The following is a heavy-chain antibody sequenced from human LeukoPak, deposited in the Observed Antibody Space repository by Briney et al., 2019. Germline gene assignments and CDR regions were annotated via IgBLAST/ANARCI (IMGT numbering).Heavy chain of an antibody. CDR2: ISGSGGST. V-gene: IGHV3-23*01. Sequence: GGSLRLSCAAPGFTFSSYAMSWVRQAPGKGLEWVSAISGSGGSTYYADSVKGRFTISRDNSKNTLYLQMNSLRAEDTAVYYCAKSITMVRGVISIWGQGTMVTVSS. CDR3: AKSITMVRGVISI. J-gene: IGHJ3*02. D-gene: IGHD3-10*01. CDR1: GFTFSSYA.